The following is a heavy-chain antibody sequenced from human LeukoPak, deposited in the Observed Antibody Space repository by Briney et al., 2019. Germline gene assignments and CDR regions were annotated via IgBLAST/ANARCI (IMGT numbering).Heavy chain of an antibody. V-gene: IGHV1-69*05. D-gene: IGHD5-18*01. Sequence: GASVKVSCKASGGTFISYAISWVRQAPGQGLEWMGRIIPIFGTANYAQKFQGRVTITTDESTSTAYMELSSLRSEDTAVYYCARGAMVTDYYYYMDVWGKGTTLTVSS. J-gene: IGHJ6*03. CDR3: ARGAMVTDYYYYMDV. CDR1: GGTFISYA. CDR2: IIPIFGTA.